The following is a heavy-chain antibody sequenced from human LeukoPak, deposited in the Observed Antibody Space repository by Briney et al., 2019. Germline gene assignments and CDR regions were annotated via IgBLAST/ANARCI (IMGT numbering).Heavy chain of an antibody. J-gene: IGHJ4*02. CDR1: GYAFTDYY. Sequence: ASVKLSCKASGYAFTDYYIHWVRQAPGHGLEWMGWINPTSGGTNYAQKFQGRVTMTGDTSISTASMDLSRLISDDTAVYYCARELLGAGYGFDYWGQGTLVTVSS. D-gene: IGHD3-16*01. V-gene: IGHV1-2*02. CDR3: ARELLGAGYGFDY. CDR2: INPTSGGT.